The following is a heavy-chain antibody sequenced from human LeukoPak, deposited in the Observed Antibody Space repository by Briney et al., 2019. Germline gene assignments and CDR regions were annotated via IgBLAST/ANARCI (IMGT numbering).Heavy chain of an antibody. CDR3: ARYYYDRSSYPKALWYFDL. J-gene: IGHJ2*01. Sequence: SETLSLTCTVSGGSISSYYWSWIRQPPGKGLEWIGYIYYSGSTNYNPSLKSRVTISVDTSKNQFSLKLSSVTAADTAVYYCARYYYDRSSYPKALWYFDLWGRGTLVTVSS. V-gene: IGHV4-59*01. D-gene: IGHD3-22*01. CDR2: IYYSGST. CDR1: GGSISSYY.